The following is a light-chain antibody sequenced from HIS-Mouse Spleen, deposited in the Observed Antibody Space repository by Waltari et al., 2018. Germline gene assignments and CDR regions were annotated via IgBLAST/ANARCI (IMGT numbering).Light chain of an antibody. V-gene: IGLV3-10*01. CDR2: VDS. Sequence: SYELTQPHSVSVSPGQTARITCTGDALPKKLAYWYQQKSGQAPVLVIYVDSKRPSGIPERFSGSSSGTMATLTISGAQVEDEADYYCYSTDSSGNHRVFGGGTKLTVL. J-gene: IGLJ2*01. CDR3: YSTDSSGNHRV. CDR1: ALPKKL.